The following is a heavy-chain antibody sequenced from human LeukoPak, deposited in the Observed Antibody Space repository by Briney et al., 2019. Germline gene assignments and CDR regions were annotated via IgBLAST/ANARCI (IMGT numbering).Heavy chain of an antibody. J-gene: IGHJ4*02. CDR3: AKDFRIGYSAHFDY. CDR2: IYENGGTT. Sequence: GSLRLSCVGSGFTFRSHAMSWVRQAPEKGLEFVSGIYENGGTTYYADSVKGRFSISRDNSKNTLYLQLDSLRGEDTAVYYCAKDFRIGYSAHFDYWGQGALVTVSS. CDR1: GFTFRSHA. D-gene: IGHD2-21*01. V-gene: IGHV3-23*01.